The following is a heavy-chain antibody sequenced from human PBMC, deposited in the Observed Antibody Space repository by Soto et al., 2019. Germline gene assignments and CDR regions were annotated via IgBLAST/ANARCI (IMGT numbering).Heavy chain of an antibody. CDR3: AKHSHRMAVAGTLGY. CDR2: ISYDGNNE. D-gene: IGHD6-19*01. Sequence: QVQLVESGGGVVQPGRSLRLSCAASGFTFSDYGMHWVRQTPGKGLEWVAVISYDGNNEYYTDSVKDRFTISRDNSKNTLYLQMNSLRVDDTAVYYCAKHSHRMAVAGTLGYWGQGTLVTVSS. J-gene: IGHJ4*02. V-gene: IGHV3-30*18. CDR1: GFTFSDYG.